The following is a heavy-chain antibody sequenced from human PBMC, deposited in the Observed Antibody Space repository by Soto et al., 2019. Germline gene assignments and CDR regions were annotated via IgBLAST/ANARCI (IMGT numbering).Heavy chain of an antibody. CDR3: ARDPHITMVRGVPPSHGMDV. D-gene: IGHD3-10*01. Sequence: ASVKVSCKASGGTFSSYAISWVRQAPGQGLEWMGGIIPIFGTANYAQKFQGRVTITADESTSTAYMELSSLRSEDTAVYYCARDPHITMVRGVPPSHGMDVWGQGTTVTVSS. V-gene: IGHV1-69*13. CDR1: GGTFSSYA. J-gene: IGHJ6*02. CDR2: IIPIFGTA.